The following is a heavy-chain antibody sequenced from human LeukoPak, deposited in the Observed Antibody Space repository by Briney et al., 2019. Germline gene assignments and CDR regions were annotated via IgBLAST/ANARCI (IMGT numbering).Heavy chain of an antibody. J-gene: IGHJ1*01. Sequence: ASVKVSCKASGYTFTSYDINWVRQATGQGLEWMGWMNPNSGNTGYAQKFQGRVTMTRNTSISTAYMELSSLRSEDTAVYYCARGKYVWGSYEHFQHWGQGTLVTVSS. CDR3: ARGKYVWGSYEHFQH. V-gene: IGHV1-8*02. D-gene: IGHD3-16*01. CDR2: MNPNSGNT. CDR1: GYTFTSYD.